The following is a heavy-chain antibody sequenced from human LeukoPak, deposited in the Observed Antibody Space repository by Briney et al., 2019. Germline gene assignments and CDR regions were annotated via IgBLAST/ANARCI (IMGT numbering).Heavy chain of an antibody. Sequence: PSETLSLTCAVYGGSFSGYYWSWIRQPPGKGLEWIGEINHSGSTNYNPSLKSRVTISVDTSKNQFSLKLSSVTAADTAVYYCARVYYDFWSGTTEAFDIWGQGTMVTVSS. V-gene: IGHV4-34*01. CDR3: ARVYYDFWSGTTEAFDI. CDR1: GGSFSGYY. D-gene: IGHD3-3*01. CDR2: INHSGST. J-gene: IGHJ3*02.